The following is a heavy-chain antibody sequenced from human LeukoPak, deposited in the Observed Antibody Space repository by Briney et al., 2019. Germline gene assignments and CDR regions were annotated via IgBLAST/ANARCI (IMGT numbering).Heavy chain of an antibody. Sequence: GRSLRLSCAASGFIFSSYAMQWVRQAPGRGLEWVAVISSDGNSNFYSNSVRGRFTISRDNSKNTVYLQMNTLKGEDTAVYYCATDGGAAGTFDYWGQGTLVTVSS. D-gene: IGHD6-13*01. CDR1: GFIFSSYA. CDR2: ISSDGNSN. CDR3: ATDGGAAGTFDY. J-gene: IGHJ4*02. V-gene: IGHV3-30*03.